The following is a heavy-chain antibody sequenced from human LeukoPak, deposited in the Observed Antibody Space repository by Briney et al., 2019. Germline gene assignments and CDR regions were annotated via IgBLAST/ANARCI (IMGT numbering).Heavy chain of an antibody. CDR3: AREKRSESGIAAAGTDY. CDR2: IYTSGST. V-gene: IGHV4-61*02. Sequence: SQTLSLTCTVSGGSISSGSYYWSWIRQPAGKGLEWIGRIYTSGSTNYNPSLKSRVTISVDTSKNQFSLKLSSVTAADTAVYYCAREKRSESGIAAAGTDYWGQGTLVTVSS. CDR1: GGSISSGSYY. J-gene: IGHJ4*02. D-gene: IGHD6-13*01.